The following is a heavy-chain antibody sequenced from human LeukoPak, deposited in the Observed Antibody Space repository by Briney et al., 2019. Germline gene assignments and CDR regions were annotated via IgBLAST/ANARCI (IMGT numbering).Heavy chain of an antibody. CDR1: GFTFSSYG. CDR2: IWYDGSNK. D-gene: IGHD6-19*01. CDR3: AKAYHDSGCLIDY. Sequence: GGSLRLSCAASGFTFSSYGMHWVRQAPGKGLEWVAVIWYDGSNKYYADSVKGRFTISRDNSKSTLYLQMNSLRAEDTAVYYCAKAYHDSGCLIDYWGQGTLVTVSS. V-gene: IGHV3-33*06. J-gene: IGHJ4*02.